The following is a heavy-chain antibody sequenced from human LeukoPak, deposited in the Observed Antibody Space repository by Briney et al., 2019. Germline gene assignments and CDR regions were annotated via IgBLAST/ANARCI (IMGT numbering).Heavy chain of an antibody. V-gene: IGHV3-74*01. CDR3: WAFTGSSGYYSFDY. D-gene: IGHD3-22*01. CDR1: GFTFSSYW. CDR2: INSDGSTT. Sequence: GGSLRLSCAASGFTFSSYWMHWVRQAPGKGLVWVSRINSDGSTTSHADSVKGRFTISRDNAKNTLFLQMNSLRAEDTAVYYCWAFTGSSGYYSFDYWGQGTLVTVSS. J-gene: IGHJ4*02.